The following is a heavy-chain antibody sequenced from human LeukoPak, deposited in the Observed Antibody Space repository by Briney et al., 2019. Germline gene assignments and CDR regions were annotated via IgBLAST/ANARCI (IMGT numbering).Heavy chain of an antibody. D-gene: IGHD6-19*01. CDR3: TRLPSSGQTYFDY. CDR1: GGSINSYY. Sequence: SETLSLTCTVSGGSINSYYWSWIRQPPGKGLGWIGYISYSGSTNYNPSPKSSVTISVDTSKNQFSLKLSSETGADTAVYYCTRLPSSGQTYFDYWGQGTLVTVSS. J-gene: IGHJ4*02. CDR2: ISYSGST. V-gene: IGHV4-59*08.